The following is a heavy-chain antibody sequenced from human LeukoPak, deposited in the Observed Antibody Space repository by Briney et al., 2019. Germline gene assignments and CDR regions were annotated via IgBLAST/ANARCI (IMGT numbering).Heavy chain of an antibody. J-gene: IGHJ4*02. CDR3: ARYYDFWSGYPPWDY. CDR2: IKKDGSEE. Sequence: PGGSLRLSCVASGFTFSSYWMSWVRQAPGKGLEWVANIKKDGSEEYYVDSVKGRFTISRDNAKNSLYLQMNSLRAEDTAVYYCARYYDFWSGYPPWDYWGQGTLVTVSS. CDR1: GFTFSSYW. D-gene: IGHD3-3*01. V-gene: IGHV3-7*01.